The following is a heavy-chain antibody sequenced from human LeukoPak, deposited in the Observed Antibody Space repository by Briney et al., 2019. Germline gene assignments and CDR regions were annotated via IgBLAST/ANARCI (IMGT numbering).Heavy chain of an antibody. Sequence: HPGGSLRLSCEASGFTFTTYSMTWVRQAPGKGLEWVSYISSSGSTIYYADSVKGRFTISRDNAKNSLYLQTNSLRAEDTAVYFCAELGITMIGGVWGKGTTVTISS. CDR3: AELGITMIGGV. V-gene: IGHV3-48*04. CDR1: GFTFTTYS. J-gene: IGHJ6*04. D-gene: IGHD3-10*02. CDR2: ISSSGSTI.